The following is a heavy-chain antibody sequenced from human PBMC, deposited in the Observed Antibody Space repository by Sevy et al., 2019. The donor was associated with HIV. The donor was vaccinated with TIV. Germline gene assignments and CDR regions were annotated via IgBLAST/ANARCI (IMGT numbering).Heavy chain of an antibody. CDR3: AGARVLRYFDWLSHYYYYGMDV. CDR1: GGTFSSYA. V-gene: IGHV1-69*13. CDR2: IIPIFGTA. J-gene: IGHJ6*02. D-gene: IGHD3-9*01. Sequence: ASVKVSCKASGGTFSSYAISWVRQAPGQGLEWMGGIIPIFGTANYAQKFQGRVTITADESTSTAYMELSSLRSEDTAVYYCAGARVLRYFDWLSHYYYYGMDVWGQGTTVTVSS.